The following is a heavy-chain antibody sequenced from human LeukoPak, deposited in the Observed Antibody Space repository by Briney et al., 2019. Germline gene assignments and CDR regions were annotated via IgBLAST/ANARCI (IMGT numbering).Heavy chain of an antibody. D-gene: IGHD3-10*01. CDR1: GFTFSSYG. CDR2: ISYDGSNK. Sequence: GRSLRLSCAASGFTFSSYGMHWVRQAPGKGLEWVAVISYDGSNKYYADSVKGRFTISRDNSKNTLYLQMNSLRAEDTAVYYCAKDGRAVTMARGVTYYFDYWGQGTLVTVSS. V-gene: IGHV3-30*18. J-gene: IGHJ4*02. CDR3: AKDGRAVTMARGVTYYFDY.